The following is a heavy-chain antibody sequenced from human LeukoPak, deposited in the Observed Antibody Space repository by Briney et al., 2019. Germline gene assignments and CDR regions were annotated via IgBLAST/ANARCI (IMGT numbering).Heavy chain of an antibody. CDR2: IRSKAYGGTT. J-gene: IGHJ6*03. V-gene: IGHV3-49*03. CDR1: GFTFGDYA. Sequence: GGSLSLSCTASGFTFGDYAMSWFRQAPGKGLEWVGFIRSKAYGGTTEYAASVKGRFTISRDDSKSIAYLQMNSLKTEDTAVYYCTIDHHCSSTSCYWEIAGIPHMDVWGKGTTVTVSS. D-gene: IGHD2-2*01. CDR3: TIDHHCSSTSCYWEIAGIPHMDV.